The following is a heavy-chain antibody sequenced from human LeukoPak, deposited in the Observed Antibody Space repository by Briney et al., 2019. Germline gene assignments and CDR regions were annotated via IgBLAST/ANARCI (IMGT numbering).Heavy chain of an antibody. CDR2: ISSSSSYI. J-gene: IGHJ4*02. Sequence: GGSLRLSCAAYGFTFSSYSMNWVRQAPGKGLEWVSSISSSSSYIYYADSVKGRFTISRDNAKNSLYLQMNSLRAEDTAVYYRARAPYYYDSSGYFDQSFFDYWGQGTLVTVSS. CDR1: GFTFSSYS. D-gene: IGHD3-22*01. CDR3: ARAPYYYDSSGYFDQSFFDY. V-gene: IGHV3-21*01.